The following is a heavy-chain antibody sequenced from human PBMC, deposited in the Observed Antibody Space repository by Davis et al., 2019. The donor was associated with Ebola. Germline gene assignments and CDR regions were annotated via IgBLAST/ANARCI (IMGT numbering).Heavy chain of an antibody. Sequence: GESLKISCAASGFTFSSYAMHWVRQAPGKGLEWVAVISYDGSNKYYADSVKGRFTISRDNSKNTLYLQMNSLRAEDTAVYYCARERDIVLMVYAKNYYYYGMDVWGQGTTVTVSS. J-gene: IGHJ6*02. CDR2: ISYDGSNK. CDR3: ARERDIVLMVYAKNYYYYGMDV. V-gene: IGHV3-30-3*01. CDR1: GFTFSSYA. D-gene: IGHD2-8*01.